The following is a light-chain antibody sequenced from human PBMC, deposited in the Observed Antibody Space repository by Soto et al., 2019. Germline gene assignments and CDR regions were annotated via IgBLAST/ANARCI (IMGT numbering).Light chain of an antibody. Sequence: QSALTQPASVSGSPGQSITISCTGTSSDVGAYNYVSWYQQHPGKAPKLMICEVSNRPSGVSNRFSGSKSGNTASLTISGLQPEDEADYYCISFTTSSTLVFGGGTKVTV. CDR2: EVS. V-gene: IGLV2-14*01. CDR1: SSDVGAYNY. CDR3: ISFTTSSTLV. J-gene: IGLJ2*01.